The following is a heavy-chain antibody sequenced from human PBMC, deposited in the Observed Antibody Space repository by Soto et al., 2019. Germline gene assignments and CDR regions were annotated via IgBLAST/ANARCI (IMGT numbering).Heavy chain of an antibody. V-gene: IGHV3-30*18. CDR1: GFTFSSYG. D-gene: IGHD3-22*01. CDR2: ISYDGGNK. CDR3: AKNPGYYYDSTGYHFDY. J-gene: IGHJ4*02. Sequence: GGSLRLSCAASGFTFSSYGMHWVRQAPGKGLEWVAVISYDGGNKYYADSVKGRFTISRDNSKNTLYLQMNSLRAEDTAVYYCAKNPGYYYDSTGYHFDYWGQGTLVTVSS.